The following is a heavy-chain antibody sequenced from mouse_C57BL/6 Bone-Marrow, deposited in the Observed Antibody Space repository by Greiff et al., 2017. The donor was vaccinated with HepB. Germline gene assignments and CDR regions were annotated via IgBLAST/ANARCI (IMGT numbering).Heavy chain of an antibody. D-gene: IGHD3-1*01. Sequence: EVQLQQSGAELVRPGASVKLSCTASGFNIKDDYMHWVKQRPEQGLEWIGWIDPENGDTEYASKFQGKATITADTSYNTAYLQLSSLTSEDTAVYYCTTPLGFYAMDYWGQGTSVTVSS. J-gene: IGHJ4*01. CDR3: TTPLGFYAMDY. CDR1: GFNIKDDY. CDR2: IDPENGDT. V-gene: IGHV14-4*01.